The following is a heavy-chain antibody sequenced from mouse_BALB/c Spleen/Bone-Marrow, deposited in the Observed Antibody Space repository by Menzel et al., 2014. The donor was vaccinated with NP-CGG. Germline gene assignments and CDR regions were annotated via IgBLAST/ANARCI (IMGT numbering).Heavy chain of an antibody. V-gene: IGHV2-9*02. D-gene: IGHD1-1*01. CDR1: GFSLTSYG. CDR3: ASSYYGSSQFAY. J-gene: IGHJ3*01. CDR2: IWAGGSI. Sequence: QVQLKESGPGLVAPSQSLSITCTVSGFSLTSYGVHWVHQPPGKGLEWLGVIWAGGSIIYNSALMSRLSISKDNSKSQVFLKMNSLQTDDTAMYYCASSYYGSSQFAYWGQGTLVTVSA.